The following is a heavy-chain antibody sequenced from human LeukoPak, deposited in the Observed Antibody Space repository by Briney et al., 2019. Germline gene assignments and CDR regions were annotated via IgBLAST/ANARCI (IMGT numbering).Heavy chain of an antibody. J-gene: IGHJ5*02. CDR3: ARDHVPIVVVPAAITGGTAYNWFDP. CDR1: GYTFTSYG. V-gene: IGHV1-18*01. CDR2: ISAYNGNT. D-gene: IGHD2-2*02. Sequence: ASVKVSCKASGYTFTSYGISWVRQAPGQGLEWMGWISAYNGNTNYAQKLQGRVTMTTDTSTSTAYMELRSLRSDDTAVYCCARDHVPIVVVPAAITGGTAYNWFDPWGQGTLVTVSS.